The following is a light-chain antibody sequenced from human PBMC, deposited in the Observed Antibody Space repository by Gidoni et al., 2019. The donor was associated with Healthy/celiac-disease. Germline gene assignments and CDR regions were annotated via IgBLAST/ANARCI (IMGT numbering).Light chain of an antibody. CDR3: QQSYSTRLT. J-gene: IGKJ4*01. CDR2: AAS. CDR1: QSISSY. Sequence: DIQMTQSPSSLSASVGDRVTITCRASQSISSYLNWYQQKPGKAPKLLIYAASSLQSGVPSRFSGSGSVTYFTLTISSLQPEDFATYYCQQSYSTRLTFGGGTKVEIK. V-gene: IGKV1-39*01.